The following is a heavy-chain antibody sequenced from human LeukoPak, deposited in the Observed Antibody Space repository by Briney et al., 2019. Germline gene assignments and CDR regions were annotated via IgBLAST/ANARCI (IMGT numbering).Heavy chain of an antibody. V-gene: IGHV1-24*01. D-gene: IGHD3-22*01. CDR3: ATNSGGSSGYYYY. CDR2: FDLEDGET. Sequence: ASVKVSCTVSGYTLTELSMHWVRQAPGKGLEWMGGFDLEDGETIYAQKFQGRVTMTEDPSTDTAYMELSSLRSEDTAVYYCATNSGGSSGYYYYWGQGTLVIVSS. J-gene: IGHJ4*02. CDR1: GYTLTELS.